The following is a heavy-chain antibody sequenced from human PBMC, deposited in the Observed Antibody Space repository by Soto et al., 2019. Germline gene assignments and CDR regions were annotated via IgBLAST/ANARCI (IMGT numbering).Heavy chain of an antibody. V-gene: IGHV1-18*01. CDR1: GYTFTSYG. J-gene: IGHJ6*02. CDR2: ISAYNGNT. CDR3: ARDYTGLPGYYYGMDV. Sequence: ASVKVSCKASGYTFTSYGISWVRQAPGQVLEWMGWISAYNGNTNYAQKLQGRVTMTTDTSTSTAYMELRSLRSDDTAVYYCARDYTGLPGYYYGMDVWGQGTTVTVSS.